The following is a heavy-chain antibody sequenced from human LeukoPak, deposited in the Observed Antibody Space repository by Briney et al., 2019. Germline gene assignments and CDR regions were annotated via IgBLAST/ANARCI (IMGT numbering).Heavy chain of an antibody. D-gene: IGHD3-16*02. V-gene: IGHV4-34*09. Sequence: PSETLSLTCAVYGGSFSGYYWSWIRQPPGKGLEWIGEINHSGSTNYNPSLKSRVTISVDTSKNQFSLKLSSVTAADTAVYYCARNGLRLGELSPPFDYWGQGTLVTVSS. CDR3: ARNGLRLGELSPPFDY. J-gene: IGHJ4*02. CDR1: GGSFSGYY. CDR2: INHSGST.